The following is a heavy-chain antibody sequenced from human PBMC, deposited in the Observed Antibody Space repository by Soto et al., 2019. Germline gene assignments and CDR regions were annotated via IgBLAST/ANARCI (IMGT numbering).Heavy chain of an antibody. CDR2: IKEDGSEI. D-gene: IGHD3-3*01. CDR1: GFTFGSYW. J-gene: IGHJ4*02. CDR3: ARDEGFSVFHY. Sequence: EVQLVESGGGLVQPGGSLRLSCVDSGFTFGSYWMSWVRQAPGKGLEWVANIKEDGSEINYVDSVKGRFTISRDNTKKLLYLQMNSLRAEDSAVYYCARDEGFSVFHYWGQGALVTVSS. V-gene: IGHV3-7*01.